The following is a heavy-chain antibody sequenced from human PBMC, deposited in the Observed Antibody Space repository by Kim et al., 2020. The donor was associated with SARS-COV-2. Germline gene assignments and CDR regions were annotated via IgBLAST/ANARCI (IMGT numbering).Heavy chain of an antibody. CDR3: AREPCSSTSCYVRDDYYYGMDV. D-gene: IGHD2-2*01. Sequence: ASVKVSCKASGYTFTGYYMHWVRQAPGQGLEWMGRINPNSGGTNYAQKFQGRVTMTRDTSISTAYMELSRLRSDDTAVYYCAREPCSSTSCYVRDDYYYGMDVWGQGTTVTVSS. CDR2: INPNSGGT. V-gene: IGHV1-2*06. CDR1: GYTFTGYY. J-gene: IGHJ6*02.